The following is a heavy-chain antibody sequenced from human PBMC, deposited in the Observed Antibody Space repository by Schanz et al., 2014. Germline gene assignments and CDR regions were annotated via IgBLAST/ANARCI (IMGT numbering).Heavy chain of an antibody. D-gene: IGHD2-2*01. J-gene: IGHJ4*02. Sequence: VQLVESGGGVVQPGRSLRLSCAASGFTFSSYGMHWVRQAPGKGLEWVSYISGSSSTKYYADSVKGRFTISRDNAKNSLYLQMNSLRAEDTAVYYCAKVAPAATYLDSWGLGTLVTVSS. V-gene: IGHV3-48*04. CDR3: AKVAPAATYLDS. CDR2: ISGSSSTK. CDR1: GFTFSSYG.